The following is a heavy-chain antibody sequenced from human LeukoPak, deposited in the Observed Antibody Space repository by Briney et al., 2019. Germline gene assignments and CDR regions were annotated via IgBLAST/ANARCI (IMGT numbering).Heavy chain of an antibody. CDR1: GFTFSTYT. D-gene: IGHD4-17*01. CDR2: ISGSSSTI. CDR3: ARRYGDYVYFDY. V-gene: IGHV3-48*01. Sequence: GGSLRLSCAASGFTFSTYTMIWVRQAPGKGLEWVSYISGSSSTIYYADSVKGRFTISRDNAKNSVYLQMNSLRAEDTAVYYCARRYGDYVYFDYWGQGNLVTVST. J-gene: IGHJ4*02.